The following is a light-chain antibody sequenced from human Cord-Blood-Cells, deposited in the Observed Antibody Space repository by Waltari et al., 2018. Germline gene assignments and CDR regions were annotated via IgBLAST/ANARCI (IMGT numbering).Light chain of an antibody. CDR1: SSDVGGYNY. V-gene: IGLV2-11*01. CDR3: CSYAGSYTWV. J-gene: IGLJ3*02. CDR2: DVS. Sequence: QSALTQPRSVSGSPGQSVTIPFTGTSSDVGGYNYLSWYQQHPGKAPKLMIYDVSKRPSGVPDRFSGSKSGNTASLTISGLQAEDEADYYCCSYAGSYTWVFGGGTKLTVL.